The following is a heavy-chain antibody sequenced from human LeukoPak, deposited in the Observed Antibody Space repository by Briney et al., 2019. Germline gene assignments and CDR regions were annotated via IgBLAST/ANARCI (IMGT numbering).Heavy chain of an antibody. D-gene: IGHD3-22*01. CDR2: IRYDGSNK. CDR1: GFSFSRYW. Sequence: GGSLRLSCAASGFSFSRYWMSWVRQAPGKGLEWVAFIRYDGSNKYYADSVKGRFTISRDNSKNTLYLQMNSLRVEDTAVYYCATLPYYYDSSGSYYFDYWGQGTLVTVSS. J-gene: IGHJ4*02. V-gene: IGHV3-30*02. CDR3: ATLPYYYDSSGSYYFDY.